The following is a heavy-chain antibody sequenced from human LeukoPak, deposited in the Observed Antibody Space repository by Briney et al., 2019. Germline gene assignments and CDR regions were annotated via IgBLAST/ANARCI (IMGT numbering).Heavy chain of an antibody. CDR2: ISYDGSNK. V-gene: IGHV3-30-3*01. CDR1: GFTFSSYA. J-gene: IGHJ4*02. CDR3: ARAPSRPQLWLTYFDS. Sequence: GGSLRLSCAASGFTFSSYAMHWVRQAPGKGLEWVAVISYDGSNKYYADSVKGRFTISRDSSKNTLYLQMNSLRAEDTAVYYCARAPSRPQLWLTYFDSWGQGTLVTVSS. D-gene: IGHD5-18*01.